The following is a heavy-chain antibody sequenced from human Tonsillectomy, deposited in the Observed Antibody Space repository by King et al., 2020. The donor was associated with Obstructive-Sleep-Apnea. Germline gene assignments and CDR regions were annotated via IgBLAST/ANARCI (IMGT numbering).Heavy chain of an antibody. CDR3: ARSLHPSGSFYPNFDY. D-gene: IGHD3-10*01. CDR2: ISNTGST. Sequence: HVQLQESGPGLVKPSETLSLTCTVSGGSLSGFHWTWIRQPPGKGLEWIGFISNTGSTSYSPSLKSRVTISVDTSRNQFSLRLSSVTAADTAVYFCARSLHPSGSFYPNFDYWGQGTLVTVSS. CDR1: GGSLSGFH. V-gene: IGHV4-59*08. J-gene: IGHJ4*02.